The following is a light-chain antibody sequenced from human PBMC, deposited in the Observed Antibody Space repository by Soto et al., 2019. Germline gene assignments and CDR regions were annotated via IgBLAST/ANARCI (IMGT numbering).Light chain of an antibody. CDR1: SSDVGGYNY. CDR2: DDS. Sequence: QSALTQPASVSGSPGQSITISCTGTSSDVGGYNYVSWYQHHPGKAPKLMIYDDSNRPSGVSNRFSGSKSGNTASLTISGLQAEDEADYYCSSYTSSSTLGVIFGGGTKLTVL. V-gene: IGLV2-14*03. CDR3: SSYTSSSTLGVI. J-gene: IGLJ2*01.